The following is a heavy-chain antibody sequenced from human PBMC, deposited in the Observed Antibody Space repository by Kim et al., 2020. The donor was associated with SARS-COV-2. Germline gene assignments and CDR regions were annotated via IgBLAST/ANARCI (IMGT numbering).Heavy chain of an antibody. D-gene: IGHD2-15*01. CDR1: GGSISSGGYY. Sequence: SETLSLTCTVSGGSISSGGYYWSWIRQHPGKGLEWIGYIYYSGSTYYNPSLKSRVTISVDTSKNQFSLKLSSVTAADTAVYYCARGMKEEVVAATPGDAFDIWGQGTMVTVSS. CDR2: IYYSGST. CDR3: ARGMKEEVVAATPGDAFDI. J-gene: IGHJ3*02. V-gene: IGHV4-31*03.